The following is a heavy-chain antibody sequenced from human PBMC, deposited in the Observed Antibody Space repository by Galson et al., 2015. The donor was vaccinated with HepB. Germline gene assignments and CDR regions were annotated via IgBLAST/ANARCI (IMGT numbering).Heavy chain of an antibody. V-gene: IGHV3-33*01. CDR3: ASLDCSSTSCYTENDAFDI. CDR2: IWYDGSNK. CDR1: GFTFSSYG. D-gene: IGHD2-2*02. J-gene: IGHJ3*02. Sequence: SLRLSCAASGFTFSSYGMHWVRQAPGKGLEWVAVIWYDGSNKYYADSVKGRFTISRDNSKNTLYLQMNSLRAEDTAVYYCASLDCSSTSCYTENDAFDIWGQGTMVTVSS.